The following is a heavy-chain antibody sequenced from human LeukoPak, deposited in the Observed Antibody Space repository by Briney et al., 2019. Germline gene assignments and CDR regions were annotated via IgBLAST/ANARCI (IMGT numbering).Heavy chain of an antibody. V-gene: IGHV4-34*01. D-gene: IGHD3-10*01. CDR1: GGSFSGYY. CDR2: INHSGST. CDR3: ARLWGHRTNYYGSGSYPYYMDV. J-gene: IGHJ6*03. Sequence: SETLSLTCAVYGGSFSGYYWSWIRQPPGKGLEWIGEINHSGSTNYNPSLKSRVTISVDTSKNQFSLKLSSVTAADAAVYYCARLWGHRTNYYGSGSYPYYMDVWGKGTTVTVSS.